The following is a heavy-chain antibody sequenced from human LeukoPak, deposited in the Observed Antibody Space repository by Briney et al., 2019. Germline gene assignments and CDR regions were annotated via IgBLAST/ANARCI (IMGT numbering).Heavy chain of an antibody. V-gene: IGHV4-59*01. CDR2: IYYSGST. CDR3: ARDRVNSRYYGMDV. CDR1: GGSISSYF. D-gene: IGHD2/OR15-2a*01. J-gene: IGHJ6*02. Sequence: SETLSLTCTVSGGSISSYFWSWIRQPPGKGLEWIGYIYYSGSTNYNPSLKSRVTISVDTSKNQFSLKLSSVTAADTAVYYCARDRVNSRYYGMDVWGQGTTVTVSS.